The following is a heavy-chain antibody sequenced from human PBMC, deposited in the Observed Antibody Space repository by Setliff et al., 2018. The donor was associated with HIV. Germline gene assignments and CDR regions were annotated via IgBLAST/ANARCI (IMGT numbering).Heavy chain of an antibody. CDR3: ARKGTYYDSSGRYFDY. V-gene: IGHV1-2*02. D-gene: IGHD3-22*01. CDR1: GYTFTDYY. Sequence: GASVKVSCKASGYTFTDYYIHWVRQAPGQGLEWMGWINPNSGGTDSAQKFQGRVTMTRDTSISTAYMELSSLRSDDTAVYYCARKGTYYDSSGRYFDYWGQGTLVTVSS. CDR2: INPNSGGT. J-gene: IGHJ4*02.